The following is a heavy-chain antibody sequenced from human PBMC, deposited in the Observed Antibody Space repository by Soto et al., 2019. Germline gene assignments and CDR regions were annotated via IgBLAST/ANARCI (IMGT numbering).Heavy chain of an antibody. CDR3: AGCSSGWYGSCAFDI. CDR2: IGTAGDT. Sequence: GGALRLSCAASGFTFSSYDMHWVRQATGKGLEWVSAIGTAGDTYYPGSVKGRFTISRENAKNSLYLQMNSLRAGDTAVYYCAGCSSGWYGSCAFDIWGQGTMVTVSS. D-gene: IGHD6-19*01. V-gene: IGHV3-13*01. CDR1: GFTFSSYD. J-gene: IGHJ3*02.